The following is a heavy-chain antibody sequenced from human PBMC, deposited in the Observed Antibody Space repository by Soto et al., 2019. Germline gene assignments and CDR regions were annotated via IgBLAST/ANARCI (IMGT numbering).Heavy chain of an antibody. CDR2: ISAYNGNT. D-gene: IGHD4-17*01. CDR3: ARATVTRFLTT. CDR1: GYTFTSNG. Sequence: APVKVSCKASGYTFTSNGISWARQAPGKGLEWMGWISAYNGNTNYAQKLQGRVTMTTDTSTSTAYMELRSLRSDDTAVYYCARATVTRFLTTWGQGTLVTVSS. J-gene: IGHJ4*02. V-gene: IGHV1-18*01.